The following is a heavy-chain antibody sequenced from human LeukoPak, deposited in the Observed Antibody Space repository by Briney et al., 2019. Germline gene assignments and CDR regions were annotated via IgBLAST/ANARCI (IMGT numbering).Heavy chain of an antibody. V-gene: IGHV4-4*07. CDR3: ARDSLAYCGGDCYTFDY. J-gene: IGHJ4*02. CDR1: GGSISSYY. Sequence: TSETLSLTCTVSGGSISSYYWSWIRQPAGKGLDWIGRIYTSGSTNYNPSLKSRVTMSVDTSKNQFSLKLSSVTAADTAVYYCARDSLAYCGGDCYTFDYWGQGTLVTVSS. CDR2: IYTSGST. D-gene: IGHD2-21*02.